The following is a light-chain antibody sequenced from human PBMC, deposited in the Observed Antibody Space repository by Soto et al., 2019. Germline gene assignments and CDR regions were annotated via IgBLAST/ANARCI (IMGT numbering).Light chain of an antibody. J-gene: IGKJ1*01. CDR3: QQYSSYAS. V-gene: IGKV1-5*01. Sequence: GDRVTITCRASQSLSRWLAWYQQKPGKDPKLLISDVSNLERGVPSRFSGSGSGTAFTLTISSLETDDVATYYCQQYSSYASFGEGTKVE. CDR2: DVS. CDR1: QSLSRW.